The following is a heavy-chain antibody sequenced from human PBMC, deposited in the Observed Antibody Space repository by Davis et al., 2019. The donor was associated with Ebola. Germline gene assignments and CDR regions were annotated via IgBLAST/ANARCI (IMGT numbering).Heavy chain of an antibody. CDR3: ARDGTGIAAPSH. CDR2: INPSGGST. CDR1: GYTFTSYG. J-gene: IGHJ4*02. V-gene: IGHV1-46*01. Sequence: ASVKVSCKASGYTFTSYGISWVRQAPGQGLEWMGIINPSGGSTSYAQKFQGRVTMTRDTSTSTVYMELSSLRSEDTAVYYCARDGTGIAAPSHWGQGTLVTVSS. D-gene: IGHD6-13*01.